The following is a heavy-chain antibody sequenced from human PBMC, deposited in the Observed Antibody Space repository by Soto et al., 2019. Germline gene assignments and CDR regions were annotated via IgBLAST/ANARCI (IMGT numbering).Heavy chain of an antibody. CDR3: AKGDDGGGYDKAWFDP. Sequence: VGSLRLSCAASGFTFSTYAMSWVRQAPGRGLEWVSTITNWGGSTYYADSVKGRFTISRDNSKNTLYLQMNSLRTEDTALYYCAKGDDGGGYDKAWFDPWGRGTLVTVSS. J-gene: IGHJ5*02. D-gene: IGHD3-22*01. CDR2: ITNWGGST. CDR1: GFTFSTYA. V-gene: IGHV3-23*01.